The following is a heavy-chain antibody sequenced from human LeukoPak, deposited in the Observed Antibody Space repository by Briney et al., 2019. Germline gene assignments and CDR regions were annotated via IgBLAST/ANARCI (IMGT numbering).Heavy chain of an antibody. CDR2: INQDGSEK. D-gene: IGHD3-10*01. CDR1: GFTFSSYW. V-gene: IGHV3-7*01. J-gene: IGHJ4*02. CDR3: AKDFLKSITLIRGVRSWVGYFDS. Sequence: GGSLRLSCAASGFTFSSYWMSWVRQAPGKGLEWVANINQDGSEKYYVDSVKGRFTISRDSAKNSLYLQMNSLRAEDTAVYYCAKDFLKSITLIRGVRSWVGYFDSWGQGTLVTVSS.